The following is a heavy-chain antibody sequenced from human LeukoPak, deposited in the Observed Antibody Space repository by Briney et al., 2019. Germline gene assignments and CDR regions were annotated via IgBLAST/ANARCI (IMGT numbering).Heavy chain of an antibody. CDR2: ISSSGSYM. V-gene: IGHV3-21*04. D-gene: IGHD6-13*01. J-gene: IGHJ5*02. CDR1: DFAFSSYS. Sequence: GGSLRLSCAASDFAFSSYSMNWVRQAPGKGLEWVSSISSSGSYMYYADSVKGRFTISRDNAKNSLYLQMNTLRAEDTAVYYCARDFDSSSWYPNWFDPWGQGTLVTVSS. CDR3: ARDFDSSSWYPNWFDP.